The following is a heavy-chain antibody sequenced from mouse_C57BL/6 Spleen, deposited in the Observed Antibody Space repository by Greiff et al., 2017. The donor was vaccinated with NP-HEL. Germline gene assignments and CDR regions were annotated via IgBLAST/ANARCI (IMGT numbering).Heavy chain of an antibody. CDR2: ISSGSSTI. Sequence: DVHLVESGGGLVKPGGSLKLSCAASGFTFSDYGMHWVRQAPEKGLEWVAYISSGSSTIYYADTVKGRFTISRDNAKNTLFLQTTSLRSEDTAMYYCARSGAGYYAYFDYWGQGTTLTVSS. D-gene: IGHD2-3*01. CDR1: GFTFSDYG. V-gene: IGHV5-17*01. CDR3: ARSGAGYYAYFDY. J-gene: IGHJ2*01.